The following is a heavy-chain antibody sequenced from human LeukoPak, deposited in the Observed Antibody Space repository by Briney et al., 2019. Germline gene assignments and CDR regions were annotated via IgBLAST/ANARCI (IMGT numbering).Heavy chain of an antibody. D-gene: IGHD3-10*01. CDR2: IRYDGSNK. CDR3: AKDNPQKLLWFGESFGY. CDR1: GFTFSSYG. V-gene: IGHV3-30*02. J-gene: IGHJ4*02. Sequence: GGSLRLSCAASGFTFSSYGMHWVRQAPGKGLEWVAFIRYDGSNKYYADSVKGRFTISRDNSKNTLYLQMNSLRAEDTAVYYCAKDNPQKLLWFGESFGYWGQGTLVTVSS.